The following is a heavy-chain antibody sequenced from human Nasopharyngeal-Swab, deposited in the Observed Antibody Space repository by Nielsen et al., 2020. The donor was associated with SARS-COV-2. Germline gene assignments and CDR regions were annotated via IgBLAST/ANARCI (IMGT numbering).Heavy chain of an antibody. J-gene: IGHJ4*02. D-gene: IGHD1-26*01. CDR2: IPYDGSNK. CDR3: ARGSGSYKEILFDY. CDR1: GFTFSSYG. Sequence: GGSLRLSCAASGFTFSSYGMHWVRQAPGKGLEWVAVIPYDGSNKYYADSVKGRFTISRDNSKNTLYLQMNSLRAEDTAVYYCARGSGSYKEILFDYWGQGTLVTVSS. V-gene: IGHV3-30*03.